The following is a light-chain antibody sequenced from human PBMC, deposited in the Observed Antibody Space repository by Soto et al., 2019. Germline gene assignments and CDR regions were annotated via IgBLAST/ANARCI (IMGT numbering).Light chain of an antibody. CDR1: SSNIGSNY. CDR2: SNN. CDR3: AAWDDSLNGSV. J-gene: IGLJ1*01. Sequence: QSVLTQPPSASGTPGQRVTISCSGSSSNIGSNYVYWYQQLPGTAPRLLIYSNNQRPSGVPDRFSGSKSGTSASLAISGLQSEDEADYYCAAWDDSLNGSVFGTGTKVTAL. V-gene: IGLV1-44*01.